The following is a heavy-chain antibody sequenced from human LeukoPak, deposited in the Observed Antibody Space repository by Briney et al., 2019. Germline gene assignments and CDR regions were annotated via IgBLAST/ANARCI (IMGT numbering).Heavy chain of an antibody. V-gene: IGHV3-11*04. CDR3: ASEGWEERYFDY. CDR2: ISSSETNI. D-gene: IGHD1-26*01. CDR1: GFTFSNAW. J-gene: IGHJ4*02. Sequence: GGSLRLSCAASGFTFSNAWMSWVRQAPGKGLEWVSFISSSETNIYYADSVRGRFTISRDNAKNSLYLQMNSLRADDTAVYYCASEGWEERYFDYWGQGTLVTVSS.